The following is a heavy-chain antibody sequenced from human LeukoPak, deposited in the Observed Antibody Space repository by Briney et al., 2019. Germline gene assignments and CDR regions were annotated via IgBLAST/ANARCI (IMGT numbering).Heavy chain of an antibody. Sequence: PGRSLRLSCAASGFTFSSYGMHWVRQAPGKGLEWVAVISYDGSNKYYADSVKGRFTISRDNSKTTLYLQMNSLRAEDTAVYYCAKAKKGGAYGDYDYYYYGMDVWGQGTTVTVSS. J-gene: IGHJ6*02. CDR3: AKAKKGGAYGDYDYYYYGMDV. CDR2: ISYDGSNK. CDR1: GFTFSSYG. V-gene: IGHV3-30*18. D-gene: IGHD4-17*01.